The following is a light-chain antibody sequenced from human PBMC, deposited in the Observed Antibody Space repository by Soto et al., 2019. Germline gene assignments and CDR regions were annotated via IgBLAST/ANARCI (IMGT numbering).Light chain of an antibody. CDR1: QSVSSY. V-gene: IGKV3-11*01. CDR2: HAS. CDR3: QQRSNWPPPPIT. Sequence: EIVLTQSPATLSLSPGDIATLSCRASQSVSSYLAWYQQKPGQAPRLLIYHASNRATGIPARFSGSVSGTDFTLTISSLEPEDFAVDYCQQRSNWPPPPITFGQGTRLEIK. J-gene: IGKJ5*01.